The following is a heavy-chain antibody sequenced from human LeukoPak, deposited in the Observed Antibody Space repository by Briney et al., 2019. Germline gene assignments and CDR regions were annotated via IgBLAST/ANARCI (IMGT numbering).Heavy chain of an antibody. Sequence: GGSLRLSCAASGLNFITAAMTWVRQAPGKGLEWVSLIGSSGGSTYYADSVKGRLTISRDNFNHTLSLQMNSLRVEDTAIYYCVKDIQLSTWGLGTMVTVSS. CDR1: GLNFITAA. J-gene: IGHJ3*01. CDR3: VKDIQLST. CDR2: IGSSGGST. D-gene: IGHD5-24*01. V-gene: IGHV3-23*01.